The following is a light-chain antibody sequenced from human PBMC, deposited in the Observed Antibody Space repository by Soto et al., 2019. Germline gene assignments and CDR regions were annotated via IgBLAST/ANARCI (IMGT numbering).Light chain of an antibody. CDR1: SSNIGINP. J-gene: IGLJ3*02. V-gene: IGLV1-51*01. CDR3: GTWDSSPSPQGV. CDR2: DNN. Sequence: QSVLTQPPSVSAAPGQKVTISCAGSSSNIGINPVSWDQQFPGTAPKLLIYDNNKRTSGIPDRFSGSKSGTSATLDITGLQTGDEADYYCGTWDSSPSPQGVFGGGTKLTVL.